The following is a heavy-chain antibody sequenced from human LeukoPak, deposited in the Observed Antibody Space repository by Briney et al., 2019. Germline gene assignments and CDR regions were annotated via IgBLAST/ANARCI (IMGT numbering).Heavy chain of an antibody. CDR2: ISAYNGNT. J-gene: IGHJ6*02. D-gene: IGHD2-2*01. CDR3: ARDCSSTSCYGSYYYYGMDV. V-gene: IGHV1-18*01. Sequence: ASVKASCKASGYTFTSYGISWVRQAPGQGLEWMGWISAYNGNTNYAQKLQGRVTMTTDTSTSTAYMELRSLRSDDTAVYYCARDCSSTSCYGSYYYYGMDVWGQGTTVTVSS. CDR1: GYTFTSYG.